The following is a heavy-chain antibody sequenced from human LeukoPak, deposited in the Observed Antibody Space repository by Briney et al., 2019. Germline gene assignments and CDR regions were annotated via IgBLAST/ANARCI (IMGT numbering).Heavy chain of an antibody. J-gene: IGHJ4*02. CDR1: GFTFTDYF. D-gene: IGHD3-16*02. CDR3: ARDHYDYVWGSYRSLYYFDY. CDR2: ISSSSSYI. V-gene: IGHV3-21*01. Sequence: PGGSLRLSCAASGFTFTDYFMNWVRQAPGKGLEWVSSISSSSSYIYYADSVKGRFTISRDNAKNSLYLQMNSLRAEVTAVYYCARDHYDYVWGSYRSLYYFDYWGQGTLVTVSS.